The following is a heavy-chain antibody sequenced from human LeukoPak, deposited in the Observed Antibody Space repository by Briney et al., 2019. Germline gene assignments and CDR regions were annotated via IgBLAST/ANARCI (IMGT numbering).Heavy chain of an antibody. Sequence: GGSLRLSCAASGVTLSTYAMSWARQAPGKGLEWVSGITWNSGSIGYADSVKGRFTISRDNARNSLYLQMNSLRAEDTALYYCAKDACSSSSCSFDYWGQGTLVTVSS. CDR3: AKDACSSSSCSFDY. CDR1: GVTLSTYA. CDR2: ITWNSGSI. V-gene: IGHV3-9*01. J-gene: IGHJ4*02. D-gene: IGHD2-2*01.